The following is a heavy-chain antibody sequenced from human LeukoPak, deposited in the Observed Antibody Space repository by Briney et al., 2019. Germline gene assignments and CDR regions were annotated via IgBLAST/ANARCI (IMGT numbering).Heavy chain of an antibody. CDR3: ARVGLQWLNAFDI. CDR2: IIPIFGTA. D-gene: IGHD6-19*01. J-gene: IGHJ3*02. CDR1: GGTFSSYA. V-gene: IGHV1-69*13. Sequence: SVEVSCKASGGTFSSYAISWVRQAPGQGLEWMGGIIPIFGTANYAQKFQGRVTITADESTSTAYMELSSLRSEDTAVYYCARVGLQWLNAFDIWGQGTMVTVSS.